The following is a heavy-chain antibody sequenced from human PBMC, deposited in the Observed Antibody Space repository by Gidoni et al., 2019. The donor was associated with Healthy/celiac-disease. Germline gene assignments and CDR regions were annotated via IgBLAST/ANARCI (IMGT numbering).Heavy chain of an antibody. CDR2: LSYDGSNK. CDR1: GFTFSSMG. Sequence: QVQLVAAGGGGVQPGRSLGLSWAAAGFTFSSMGQHWVRPAPGRGLDWVAVLSYDGSNKYYADSVKVRFTISRDNSKNTLYLQMNSLRAEDTAVYYCAKESHYYDSSGYYGHFDYWGQGTLVTVSS. CDR3: AKESHYYDSSGYYGHFDY. D-gene: IGHD3-22*01. V-gene: IGHV3-30*18. J-gene: IGHJ4*02.